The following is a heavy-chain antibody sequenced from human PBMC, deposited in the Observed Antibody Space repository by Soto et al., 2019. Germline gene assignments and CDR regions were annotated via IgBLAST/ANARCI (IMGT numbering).Heavy chain of an antibody. CDR3: ARRGSYYGMAV. V-gene: IGHV4-39*01. J-gene: IGHJ6*02. CDR1: GGSISSSSYY. D-gene: IGHD3-16*01. Sequence: SETLSLTCTVSGGSISSSSYYWGWIRQPPGKGLEWIGSIYYSGSTYYNPSLKSRVTISVDTSKNQFSLKLSSVTAADTAVYYCARRGSYYGMAVWGQGTTVTVS. CDR2: IYYSGST.